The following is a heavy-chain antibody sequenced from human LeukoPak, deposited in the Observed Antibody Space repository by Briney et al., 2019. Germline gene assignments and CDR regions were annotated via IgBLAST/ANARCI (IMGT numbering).Heavy chain of an antibody. V-gene: IGHV1-69*05. Sequence: GASVKVSCKASGGTFSSYAISWVRQAPGQGLEWRGGVIPIFGTANYAQKLQGRVTITTDESTSTAYMELSSLRSEDTAVYYCARAALSVLELRYWGQGTLVTVSS. D-gene: IGHD1-7*01. CDR1: GGTFSSYA. J-gene: IGHJ4*02. CDR3: ARAALSVLELRY. CDR2: VIPIFGTA.